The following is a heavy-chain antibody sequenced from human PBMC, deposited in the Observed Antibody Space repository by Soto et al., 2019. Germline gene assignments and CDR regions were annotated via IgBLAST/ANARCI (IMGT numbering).Heavy chain of an antibody. Sequence: GGSLRLSCAASGFTFSSYAMHWVRQAPGKGLEWVAVISYDGSNKYYADSVKGRFTISRDNSKNTLYLQMNSLRAEDTAVYYCARDGSGWTHPDYWGQGTLVTAPQ. CDR2: ISYDGSNK. D-gene: IGHD6-19*01. CDR3: ARDGSGWTHPDY. V-gene: IGHV3-30-3*01. J-gene: IGHJ4*02. CDR1: GFTFSSYA.